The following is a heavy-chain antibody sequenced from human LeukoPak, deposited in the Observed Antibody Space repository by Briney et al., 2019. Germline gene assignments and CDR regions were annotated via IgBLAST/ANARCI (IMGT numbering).Heavy chain of an antibody. J-gene: IGHJ4*02. V-gene: IGHV4-59*01. CDR2: IYYSGST. Sequence: SETLSLTCTVSGGSISSYYWSWIRQPPGKGLEWIGYIYYSGSTNYNPSLKSRVTISVDTTKNQFSLKLSSVTAADPAVYYCARFYYDSSGYYYFDYWGQGTLVTVSS. D-gene: IGHD3-22*01. CDR1: GGSISSYY. CDR3: ARFYYDSSGYYYFDY.